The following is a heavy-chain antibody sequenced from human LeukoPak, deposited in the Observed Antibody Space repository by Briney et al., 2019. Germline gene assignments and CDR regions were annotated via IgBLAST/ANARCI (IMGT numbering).Heavy chain of an antibody. Sequence: SETLSLTYTVSGGSISSSSYYWGWIRQPPGKGLGWIGSIYYSGSTYYNPSLKSPVTISVDTSKNQPSLKLSSVTAADTAVYYCARIGSSSWHSWFDHWGQGTLVTVSS. CDR3: ARIGSSSWHSWFDH. V-gene: IGHV4-39*07. CDR2: IYYSGST. J-gene: IGHJ5*02. D-gene: IGHD6-13*01. CDR1: GGSISSSSYY.